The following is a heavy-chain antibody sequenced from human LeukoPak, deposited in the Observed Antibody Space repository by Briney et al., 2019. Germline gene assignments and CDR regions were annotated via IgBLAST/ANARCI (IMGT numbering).Heavy chain of an antibody. CDR1: GYTFTSYD. Sequence: ASVKVSCKASGYTFTSYDINWVRQATGQGLEWMGWMNPNSGNTGYAQKFQGRVTTTRNTSISTAYMELSSLRSEDTAVYCCARGRSTTGFDYWGQGTLVTVSS. CDR2: MNPNSGNT. CDR3: ARGRSTTGFDY. J-gene: IGHJ4*02. D-gene: IGHD1-1*01. V-gene: IGHV1-8*03.